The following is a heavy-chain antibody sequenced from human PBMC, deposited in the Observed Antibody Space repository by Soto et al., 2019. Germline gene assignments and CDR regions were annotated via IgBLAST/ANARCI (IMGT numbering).Heavy chain of an antibody. J-gene: IGHJ6*02. CDR1: GFTFSSYA. D-gene: IGHD3-3*01. CDR3: AKGYDFWSGYYTIVEFGMDV. Sequence: GGSLRLSCAASGFTFSSYAMSWVRQAPGKGLEWVSAISGSGGSTYYADSAKGRFTISRDNSKNTLYLQMNSLRAEDTAVYYCAKGYDFWSGYYTIVEFGMDVWGQGTTVTVSS. V-gene: IGHV3-23*01. CDR2: ISGSGGST.